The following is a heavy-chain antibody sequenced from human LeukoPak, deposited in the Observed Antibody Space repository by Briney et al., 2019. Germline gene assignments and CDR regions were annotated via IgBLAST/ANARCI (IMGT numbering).Heavy chain of an antibody. Sequence: VGSLRLSCAASGFTFSDHYMDWVRQAPGKGLEWVGRTRNKANSYTTEYAASVKGRFIVSRDDSKNLLYLQMNSLKTEDTAVYYCARAYYYGSGSHPYFDNWGQGTLVTVSP. CDR1: GFTFSDHY. J-gene: IGHJ4*02. CDR2: TRNKANSYTT. V-gene: IGHV3-72*01. CDR3: ARAYYYGSGSHPYFDN. D-gene: IGHD3-10*01.